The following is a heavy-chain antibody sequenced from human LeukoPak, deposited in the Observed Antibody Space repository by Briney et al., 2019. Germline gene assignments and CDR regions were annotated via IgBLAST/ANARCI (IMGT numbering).Heavy chain of an antibody. Sequence: SETLSLTCTVSGGSISSHYWSWIRQPPGKGLEWIGYIYYSGSTNYNPSLKSRVTISADTSKNQFSLNLSSVTAADTAVYYCARAATFYYYMDVWGKGTTVTVSS. CDR1: GGSISSHY. D-gene: IGHD5-24*01. CDR3: ARAATFYYYMDV. CDR2: IYYSGST. V-gene: IGHV4-59*11. J-gene: IGHJ6*03.